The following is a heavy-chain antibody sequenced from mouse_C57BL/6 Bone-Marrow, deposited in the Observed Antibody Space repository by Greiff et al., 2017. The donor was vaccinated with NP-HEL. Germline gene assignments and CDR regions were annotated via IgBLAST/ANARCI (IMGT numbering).Heavy chain of an antibody. CDR1: GYTFTEYT. CDR2: FYPGSGSI. D-gene: IGHD1-1*01. Sequence: QVQLQQSGAELFKPGASVKLSCKASGYTFTEYTIHWVKQRSGQGLEWIGWFYPGSGSIKYNEKFKDKATLTADKSSSSVYMELSRLTSEDSAVYFCARHEDLGVGSSPWFAYWGQGTLVTVSA. V-gene: IGHV1-62-2*01. CDR3: ARHEDLGVGSSPWFAY. J-gene: IGHJ3*01.